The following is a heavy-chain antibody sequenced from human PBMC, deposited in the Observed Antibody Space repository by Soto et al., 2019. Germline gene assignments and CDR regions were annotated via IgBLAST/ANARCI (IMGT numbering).Heavy chain of an antibody. CDR1: TFTVGSYA. V-gene: IGHV3-23*01. Sequence: PGGSMRLSCTASTFTVGSYAMTWVRQAPGKGLEWVSAISGSGSSTYYADSVKGRFTISRDSSRNTLYLQMNSLRAEDTAVYYCLVGTTRPLDYWGQGTLVTVSS. D-gene: IGHD1-26*01. CDR2: ISGSGSST. CDR3: LVGTTRPLDY. J-gene: IGHJ4*02.